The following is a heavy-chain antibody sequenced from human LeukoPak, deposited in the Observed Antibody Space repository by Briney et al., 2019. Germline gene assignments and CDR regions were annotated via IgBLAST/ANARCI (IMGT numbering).Heavy chain of an antibody. CDR2: ITSSRSYI. CDR3: ARDDYDILTGYQLNYYYYYGMDV. CDR1: GFTFSSYS. V-gene: IGHV3-21*01. D-gene: IGHD3-9*01. Sequence: GGSLRLSCAASGFTFSSYSMKWVRQAPGKGLEWVSSITSSRSYIYYADSVKGRFTISRDNAKNSLYLQMNSLRAEDTAVYYCARDDYDILTGYQLNYYYYYGMDVWGQGTTVTVSS. J-gene: IGHJ6*01.